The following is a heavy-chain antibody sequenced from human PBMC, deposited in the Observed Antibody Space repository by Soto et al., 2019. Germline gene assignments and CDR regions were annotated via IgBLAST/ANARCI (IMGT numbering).Heavy chain of an antibody. J-gene: IGHJ6*02. CDR1: GFTFSSYA. V-gene: IGHV3-30-3*01. CDR2: ISYDGSNK. Sequence: GGSLRLSCAASGFTFSSYAMHWVRQAPGKGLEWVAVISYDGSNKYYADSVKGRFTISRDNSKNTLYLQMNSLRAEDTAVYYCARVTGGSSSLYYYYGMDVWGQGTTVIVSS. D-gene: IGHD6-6*01. CDR3: ARVTGGSSSLYYYYGMDV.